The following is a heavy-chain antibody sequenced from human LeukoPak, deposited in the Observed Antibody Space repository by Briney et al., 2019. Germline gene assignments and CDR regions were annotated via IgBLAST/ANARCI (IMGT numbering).Heavy chain of an antibody. CDR3: AATTMVVMGGVYYGMDV. V-gene: IGHV1-69*13. CDR1: GGTFSSYA. J-gene: IGHJ6*02. Sequence: ASVKVSCKASGGTFSSYAISWVRQAPGQGLEWMGGIILIFGTANYAQKFQGRVTITADESTSTAYMELSSLRSEDTAVYYCAATTMVVMGGVYYGMDVWGQGTTVTVSS. D-gene: IGHD4-23*01. CDR2: IILIFGTA.